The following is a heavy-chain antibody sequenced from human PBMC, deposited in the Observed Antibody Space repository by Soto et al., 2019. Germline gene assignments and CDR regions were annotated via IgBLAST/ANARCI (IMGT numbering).Heavy chain of an antibody. D-gene: IGHD6-13*01. CDR3: ARDKNAAAGAYYGMDV. V-gene: IGHV3-33*01. Sequence: GGSLRLSCAASGFTFSSYGMHWVRQAPGKGLEWVAVIWYDGSNKYYADSVKGRFTISRDNSKNTLYLQMNSLRAEDTAVYYCARDKNAAAGAYYGMDVWGQGTTVTVSS. CDR1: GFTFSSYG. J-gene: IGHJ6*02. CDR2: IWYDGSNK.